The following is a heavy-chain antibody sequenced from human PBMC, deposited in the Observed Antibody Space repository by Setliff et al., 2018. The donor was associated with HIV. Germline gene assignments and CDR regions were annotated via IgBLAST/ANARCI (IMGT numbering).Heavy chain of an antibody. V-gene: IGHV3-20*04. J-gene: IGHJ4*02. Sequence: GGSLRLSCSASGFTFSSYWMHWVRQAPGKGLEWVSGINWNGGSTGYADSVKGRFTISRDNAKNSLYLQMNSLRAEDTALYYCARGGSSSSKYYFDYWGQGTLVTVSS. CDR2: INWNGGST. CDR3: ARGGSSSSKYYFDY. CDR1: GFTFSSYW. D-gene: IGHD6-6*01.